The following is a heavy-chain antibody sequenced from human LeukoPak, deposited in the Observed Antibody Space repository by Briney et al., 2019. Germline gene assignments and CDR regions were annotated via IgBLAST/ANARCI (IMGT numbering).Heavy chain of an antibody. CDR3: ARADYSNFYYYYYYMDV. CDR1: GGTFSSYA. Sequence: SVKVSCKASGGTFSSYAISWVRQVPGQGLEWMGGIIPIFGTANYAQKFQGRVTITTDESTSTAYMELSSLRSEDTAVYYCARADYSNFYYYYYYMDVWGKGTTVTVSS. V-gene: IGHV1-69*05. J-gene: IGHJ6*03. D-gene: IGHD4-11*01. CDR2: IIPIFGTA.